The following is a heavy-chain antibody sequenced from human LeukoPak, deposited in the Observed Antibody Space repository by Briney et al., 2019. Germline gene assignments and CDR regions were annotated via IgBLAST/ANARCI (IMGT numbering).Heavy chain of an antibody. Sequence: GGSLRLSCAASGFTFDDYAMHWVRQAPGKGLEWVSGISWNSGSIGYADSVKGRFTISRDNAKNSLYLQMNSLRAEDTALYYCAKDQSLEYSSSCFDYWGQGTLVTVPS. V-gene: IGHV3-9*01. J-gene: IGHJ4*02. CDR3: AKDQSLEYSSSCFDY. D-gene: IGHD6-6*01. CDR1: GFTFDDYA. CDR2: ISWNSGSI.